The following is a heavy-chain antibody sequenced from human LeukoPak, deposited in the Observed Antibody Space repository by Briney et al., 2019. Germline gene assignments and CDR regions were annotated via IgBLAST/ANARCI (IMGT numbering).Heavy chain of an antibody. D-gene: IGHD6-13*01. Sequence: GGSLRLSCAASGFTFSSDSMNWVRQAPGKGLEWISSISSSSSYIHYADSVKGRFTISRDNAKNSMYLQMNSLRAEDTAVHYCARDRVAEGAYFDYWGQGTLVTVSS. CDR2: ISSSSSYI. CDR3: ARDRVAEGAYFDY. J-gene: IGHJ4*02. CDR1: GFTFSSDS. V-gene: IGHV3-21*01.